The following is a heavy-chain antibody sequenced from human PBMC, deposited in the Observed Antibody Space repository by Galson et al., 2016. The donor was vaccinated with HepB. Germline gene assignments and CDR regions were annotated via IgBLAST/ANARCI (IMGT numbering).Heavy chain of an antibody. Sequence: SLRLSCAASGFTFSNYGMHWIRQAPGKGLEWVAVMSHDGSHIFYVDSVKGRLSISRDNSKNTLHLQMNSLRDEDTAVYYCAKDHGNRWLNNWFDPWGQGTLVTVSS. D-gene: IGHD6-19*01. CDR3: AKDHGNRWLNNWFDP. CDR2: MSHDGSHI. V-gene: IGHV3-30*18. J-gene: IGHJ5*02. CDR1: GFTFSNYG.